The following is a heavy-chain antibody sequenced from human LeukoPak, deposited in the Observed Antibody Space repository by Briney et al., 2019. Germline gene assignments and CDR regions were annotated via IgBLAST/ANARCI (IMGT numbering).Heavy chain of an antibody. CDR3: AKDQGYSYYYLDY. D-gene: IGHD5-18*01. CDR2: INGNGAST. Sequence: PGGSLRLSCAASGFTFNTHAMSWVRQAPGKGLEWVSGINGNGASTYYSDSVKGRFTISRDNSKNTPYLQMSGLRAEDTAVYYCAKDQGYSYYYLDYWGQGTLVTVSS. CDR1: GFTFNTHA. J-gene: IGHJ4*02. V-gene: IGHV3-23*01.